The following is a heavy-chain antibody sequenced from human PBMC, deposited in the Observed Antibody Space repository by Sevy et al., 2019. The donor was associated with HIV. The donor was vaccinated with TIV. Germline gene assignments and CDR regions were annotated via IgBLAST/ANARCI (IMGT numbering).Heavy chain of an antibody. J-gene: IGHJ4*02. CDR2: IRYDGSNK. D-gene: IGHD3-3*01. V-gene: IGHV3-30*02. CDR3: VPGVTIFGVPVY. CDR1: GFTFSDYG. Sequence: GGSRRLSCAASGFTFSDYGMHWVRQAPGKGLEWVAFIRYDGSNKYYADSVKGRFTISRDNSKDTLYLQMNSLRPADTAVFYCVPGVTIFGVPVYWGQGTLVTVSS.